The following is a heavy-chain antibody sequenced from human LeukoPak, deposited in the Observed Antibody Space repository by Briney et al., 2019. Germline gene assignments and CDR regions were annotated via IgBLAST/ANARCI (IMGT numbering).Heavy chain of an antibody. D-gene: IGHD3-22*01. CDR2: ISGGDGTT. CDR1: GFTFHSYA. J-gene: IGHJ4*02. CDR3: AKVYDSSGYYPLDY. V-gene: IGHV3-23*01. Sequence: GGSLRLSCAASGFTFHSYAMSWVRQAPGKGLEWVSAISGGDGTTYYADSVKGRFTISRDNSKNTLYVQMNSLRAEDTAVYYCAKVYDSSGYYPLDYWGQGTLVTVSS.